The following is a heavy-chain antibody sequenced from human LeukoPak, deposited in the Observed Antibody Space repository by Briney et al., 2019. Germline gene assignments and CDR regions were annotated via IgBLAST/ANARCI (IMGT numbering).Heavy chain of an antibody. D-gene: IGHD3-10*02. Sequence: GGSLRLSCAASGFTFSSYAMSWVRQAPGKGLEWVSAISGSGGSTYYADTVKGRFTISRDNAKNSLYLQMNSLRAEDTAVYYCAELGITMIGGVWGKGTTVTISS. CDR2: ISGSGGST. CDR3: AELGITMIGGV. V-gene: IGHV3-23*01. J-gene: IGHJ6*04. CDR1: GFTFSSYA.